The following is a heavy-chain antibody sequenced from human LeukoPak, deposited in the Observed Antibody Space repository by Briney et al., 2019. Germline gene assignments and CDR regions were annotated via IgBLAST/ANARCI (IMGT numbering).Heavy chain of an antibody. V-gene: IGHV3-74*01. CDR3: ARGGWSSGDVY. CDR2: INSDGSST. D-gene: IGHD6-19*01. J-gene: IGHJ4*02. CDR1: GFSFSTYW. Sequence: QPGGSLRLSCAASGFSFSTYWMHWVRQAPGRGLVWVSRINSDGSSTSYEDSVKGRFTLSRDNAKNSLYLQMNSLRAEDTAVYYCARGGWSSGDVYWGQGTLVTVSS.